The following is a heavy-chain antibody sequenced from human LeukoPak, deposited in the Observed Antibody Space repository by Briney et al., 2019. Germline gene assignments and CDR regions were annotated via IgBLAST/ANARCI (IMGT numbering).Heavy chain of an antibody. V-gene: IGHV3-23*01. CDR2: ISGNAGST. CDR3: AKEEWLRRDFYGMDV. D-gene: IGHD5-12*01. Sequence: GSLRLSCAASGFTFSTYAMSWVRQAPGKGLEWVSGISGNAGSTNYADSVKGRFTISRDNSKSTLYLQMNSLTAEDTAVYYCAKEEWLRRDFYGMDVWGQGTTVTVSS. J-gene: IGHJ6*02. CDR1: GFTFSTYA.